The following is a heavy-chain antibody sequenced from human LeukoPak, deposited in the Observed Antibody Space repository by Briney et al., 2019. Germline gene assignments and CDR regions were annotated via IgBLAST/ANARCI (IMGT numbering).Heavy chain of an antibody. V-gene: IGHV3-23*01. D-gene: IGHD6-13*01. CDR1: GFTFDDYG. J-gene: IGHJ5*02. Sequence: GGSLRLSCAASGFTFDDYGMSWVRQAPGKGLEWVSAISGSGGSTYYADSVKGRFTISRDNSKNTLYLQMNSLRAEDTAVYYCAKVGQGSSWYWFDPWGQGTLVTVSS. CDR3: AKVGQGSSWYWFDP. CDR2: ISGSGGST.